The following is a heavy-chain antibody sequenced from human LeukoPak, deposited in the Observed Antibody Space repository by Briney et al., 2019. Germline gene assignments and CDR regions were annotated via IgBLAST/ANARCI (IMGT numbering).Heavy chain of an antibody. CDR1: GFTFSSFG. CDR3: AKVVYGGNSHYYYYMDV. CDR2: IRYDGTNE. Sequence: HPGGSLRLSCAASGFTFSSFGMHWVRQAPGKGLEWVAFIRYDGTNEYYADSVKGRFTISRDNPKNTLFLQMNSMRAEDTAVYYCAKVVYGGNSHYYYYMDVWGKGTTVTVSS. V-gene: IGHV3-30*02. D-gene: IGHD4-23*01. J-gene: IGHJ6*03.